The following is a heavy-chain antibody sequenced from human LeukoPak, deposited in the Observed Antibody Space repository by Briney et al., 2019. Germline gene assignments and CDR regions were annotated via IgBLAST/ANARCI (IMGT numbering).Heavy chain of an antibody. V-gene: IGHV4-4*02. J-gene: IGHJ4*02. CDR3: ARGPSVAAHLDY. Sequence: SETLYLTCAVSGGSISTNNWWGWVRQPPGKGLEWIGEIYHNGNTNYNPSLKSRLTISVDKSKNQFSLNLSSVTAADTAVYYCARGPSVAAHLDYWGQGTLVTVTS. CDR1: GGSISTNNW. D-gene: IGHD5-12*01. CDR2: IYHNGNT.